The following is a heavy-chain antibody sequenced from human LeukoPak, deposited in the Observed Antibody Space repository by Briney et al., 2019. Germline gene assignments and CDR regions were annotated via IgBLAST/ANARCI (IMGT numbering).Heavy chain of an antibody. J-gene: IGHJ4*02. Sequence: SQTLSLTCTFSDFSLSTPGMGVGWIRQPPGKALEWLAFIYYNDDKRYSPSLRSRLTITRDTSKNQVVLAMTNMDPVDTATYYCAHLVVTIDWRSYFDYWGQGARVTVSS. CDR3: AHLVVTIDWRSYFDY. D-gene: IGHD3-9*01. V-gene: IGHV2-5*01. CDR1: DFSLSTPGMG. CDR2: IYYNDDK.